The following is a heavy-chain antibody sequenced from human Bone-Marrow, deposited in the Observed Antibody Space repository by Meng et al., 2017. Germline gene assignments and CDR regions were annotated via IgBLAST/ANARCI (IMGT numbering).Heavy chain of an antibody. V-gene: IGHV3-23*04. D-gene: IGHD1-26*01. CDR2: VSASGDYT. CDR3: AKDGPYSGSYLTF. Sequence: VQLVESGGGVVQPGRSLRLSCAASGFTFSTHGMHWVRQAPVKGLEWLSVVSASGDYTYHADSVKGRFTMSRDNSRNTLYLQLNSLREEDTAVYYCAKDGPYSGSYLTFWGQGTLVTVSS. J-gene: IGHJ4*02. CDR1: GFTFSTHG.